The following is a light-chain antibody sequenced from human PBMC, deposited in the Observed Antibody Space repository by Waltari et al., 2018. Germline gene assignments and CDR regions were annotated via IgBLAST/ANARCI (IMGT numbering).Light chain of an antibody. CDR2: AAS. CDR1: QSISNY. J-gene: IGKJ2*01. CDR3: QQTYSVPSP. V-gene: IGKV1-39*01. Sequence: DIQMTQSPSSLSASLGDRATITCRASQSISNYLNWYQQKPGKAPNLLIYAASSLQSGVPSRFSGSGSGTDFTLTISSLQPEDFATYYCQQTYSVPSPFGQGTKLEIK.